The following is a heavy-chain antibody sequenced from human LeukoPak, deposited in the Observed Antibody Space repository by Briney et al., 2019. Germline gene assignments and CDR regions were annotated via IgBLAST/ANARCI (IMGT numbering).Heavy chain of an antibody. CDR3: ARDRAGSVDYFDY. V-gene: IGHV3-23*01. J-gene: IGHJ4*02. CDR2: ISGSGGST. D-gene: IGHD3-10*01. Sequence: GGSLRLSCAASGFTFSSYAMSWVRQAPGKGLEWVSAISGSGGSTYYADSVKGRFTISRDNAKNSLYLQMNSLRAEDTAVYYCARDRAGSVDYFDYWGQGTLVTVSS. CDR1: GFTFSSYA.